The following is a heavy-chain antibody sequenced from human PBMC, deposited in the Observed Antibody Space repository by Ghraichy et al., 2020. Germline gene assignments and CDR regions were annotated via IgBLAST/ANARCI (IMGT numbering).Heavy chain of an antibody. J-gene: IGHJ4*02. CDR2: IYYSGST. CDR3: ARHMYYGAPAVDY. V-gene: IGHV4-39*01. D-gene: IGHD4-17*01. Sequence: SETLSLTCTVSGGSISSSSYYWGWIRQPPGKGLEWIGSIYYSGSTYYNPSLKSRVTISVDTSKNQVSLKLSSVTAADTAVYYCARHMYYGAPAVDYWGQGGLVTVSS. CDR1: GGSISSSSYY.